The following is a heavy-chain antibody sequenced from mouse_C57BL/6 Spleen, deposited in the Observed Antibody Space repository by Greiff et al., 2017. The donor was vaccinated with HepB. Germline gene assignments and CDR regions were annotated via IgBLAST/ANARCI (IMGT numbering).Heavy chain of an antibody. CDR1: GYTFTSYW. Sequence: QVQLQQPGAELVKPGASVKLSCKASGYTFTSYWMQWVKQRPGQGLEWIGEIDPSDSYTNYNQKFKGKATLTVDTSSSKAYMQLSSLTSEDSAVYYCARYYYVSSFYFDYWGQGTTLTVSS. CDR2: IDPSDSYT. V-gene: IGHV1-50*01. J-gene: IGHJ2*01. CDR3: ARYYYVSSFYFDY. D-gene: IGHD1-1*01.